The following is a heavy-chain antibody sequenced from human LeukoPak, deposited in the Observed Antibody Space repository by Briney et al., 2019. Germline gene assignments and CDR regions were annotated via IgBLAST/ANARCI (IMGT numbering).Heavy chain of an antibody. D-gene: IGHD6-19*01. J-gene: IGHJ5*02. CDR1: GGTFSSYA. V-gene: IGHV1-69*05. CDR3: ARARLGDGSSGTPGS. Sequence: SVKVSCKASGGTFSSYAISWVRQAPGQGLEWMGGIIPIFGTANYAQKLQGRVTITTDESTSTAYMELSSLGSEDTAVYYCARARLGDGSSGTPGSWGQGTLVTVSS. CDR2: IIPIFGTA.